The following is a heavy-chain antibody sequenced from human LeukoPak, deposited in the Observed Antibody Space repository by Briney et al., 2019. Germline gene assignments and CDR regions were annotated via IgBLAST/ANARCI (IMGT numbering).Heavy chain of an antibody. CDR1: GFNFSSYG. D-gene: IGHD6-13*01. V-gene: IGHV3-33*01. CDR2: IWYDGSNK. J-gene: IGHJ4*02. Sequence: SGGSLRLSCAASGFNFSSYGMHWVRQAPGKGLEWVAIIWYDGSNKYYADSVKGRFTISRDNSKNTLYLQMSSLRDEDTAVYYCARSRAAAIYYFDYWGQGTLVTVSS. CDR3: ARSRAAAIYYFDY.